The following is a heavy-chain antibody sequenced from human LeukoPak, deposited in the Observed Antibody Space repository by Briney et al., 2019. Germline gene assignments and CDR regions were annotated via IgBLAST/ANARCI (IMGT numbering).Heavy chain of an antibody. D-gene: IGHD5-12*01. CDR1: GYTFTSYA. J-gene: IGHJ5*02. Sequence: ASVKVSCKASGYTFTSYAMNWVRQAPGQGLEWMGWISAYNGNTNYAQKLQGRVTMTTDTSTSTAYMELRSLRSDDTAVYYCAREIRGYSGKDWFDPWGQGTLVTVSS. CDR3: AREIRGYSGKDWFDP. V-gene: IGHV1-18*01. CDR2: ISAYNGNT.